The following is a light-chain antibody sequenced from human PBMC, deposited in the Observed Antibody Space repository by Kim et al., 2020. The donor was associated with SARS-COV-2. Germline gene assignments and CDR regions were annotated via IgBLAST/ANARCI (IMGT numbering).Light chain of an antibody. V-gene: IGKV3-20*01. CDR1: QSVRSTS. Sequence: TPGERTTLPCRASQSVRSTSLRWYQQKPGQAPRLLIYGASSRATGIPDRFSGSGSGTDFTLTISRLEPEDFAVYYCQQYGSSPRTFGQGTKVDIK. CDR3: QQYGSSPRT. CDR2: GAS. J-gene: IGKJ1*01.